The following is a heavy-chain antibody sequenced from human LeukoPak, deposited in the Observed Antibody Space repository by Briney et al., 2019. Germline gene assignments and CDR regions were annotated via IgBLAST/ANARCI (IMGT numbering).Heavy chain of an antibody. J-gene: IGHJ4*02. V-gene: IGHV4-4*07. D-gene: IGHD2-2*02. CDR1: GGSISSYY. Sequence: PSETLSLTCTVSGGSISSYYWSWIRQPAGKGLEWIGRIYTSGSTNYNPSLKSRVTMSVDTSKNQFSLKPSSVTAADTAVYYCARTRTGYCSSTSCYTTNFDYWGQGTLVTVSS. CDR2: IYTSGST. CDR3: ARTRTGYCSSTSCYTTNFDY.